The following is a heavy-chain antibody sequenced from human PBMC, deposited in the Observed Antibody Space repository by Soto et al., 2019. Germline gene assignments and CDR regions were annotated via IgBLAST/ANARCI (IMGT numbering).Heavy chain of an antibody. CDR2: ISGSGDRT. CDR3: VKDDGGYPSTAPH. Sequence: EVQLLESGGGLVQPGGSLRLSCAASGITISHYPMSWVRQAPGKGLDWVSGISGSGDRTYYADSAKGRLTISKDISRNSLSLQLDSLGVEDTAVYFCVKDDGGYPSTAPHWGQGTLVTVSS. CDR1: GITISHYP. V-gene: IGHV3-23*01. D-gene: IGHD3-22*01. J-gene: IGHJ4*02.